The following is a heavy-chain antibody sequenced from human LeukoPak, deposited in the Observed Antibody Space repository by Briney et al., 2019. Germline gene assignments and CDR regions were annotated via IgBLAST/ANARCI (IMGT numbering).Heavy chain of an antibody. D-gene: IGHD3-10*01. Sequence: GGSLRLSWAASGFTFDDYAMHCVRQSPGKGLEWVSGISWNSGSIGYADSVKGRFTISRDNAKNSLYLQMNSLRAEDTALYYCAKDINYYGSGSYDFWGQGTLVTISS. CDR2: ISWNSGSI. V-gene: IGHV3-9*01. J-gene: IGHJ4*02. CDR3: AKDINYYGSGSYDF. CDR1: GFTFDDYA.